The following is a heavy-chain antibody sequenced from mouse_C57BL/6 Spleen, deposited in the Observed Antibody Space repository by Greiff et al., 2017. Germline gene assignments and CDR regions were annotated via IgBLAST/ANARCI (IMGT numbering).Heavy chain of an antibody. V-gene: IGHV10-1*01. D-gene: IGHD2-5*01. CDR2: IRSKSNTYGT. CDR3: VREDYSSKYYAMDD. CDR1: GFCFTTYA. Sequence: EVMLVESGGGLVPPSGTLSLSCAASGFCFTTYAMNWVRQPPGKGLEWVGRIRSKSNTYGTYYANSVKDRFTISRDDSESMLDQQMNNLKTEDTAMYDCVREDYSSKYYAMDDGNQGTSVTV. J-gene: IGHJ4*01.